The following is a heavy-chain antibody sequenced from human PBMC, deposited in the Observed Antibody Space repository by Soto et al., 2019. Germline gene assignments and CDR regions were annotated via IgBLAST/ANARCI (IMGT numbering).Heavy chain of an antibody. D-gene: IGHD2-15*01. V-gene: IGHV1-18*01. CDR2: ISAYNGNT. J-gene: IGHJ3*02. CDR1: GYTFTSYG. CDR3: ARDLGGYCSGGSCYVVDAFDI. Sequence: ASVKVSCKASGYTFTSYGISWVRQAPGQGLEWIGWISAYNGNTNYAQKLQGRVTMTTDTSTSTAYMELRSLRSDDTAVYYCARDLGGYCSGGSCYVVDAFDIWGQGTMVTVSS.